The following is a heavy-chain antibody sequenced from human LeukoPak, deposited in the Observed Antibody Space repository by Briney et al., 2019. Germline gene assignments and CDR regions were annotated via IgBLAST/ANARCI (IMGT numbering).Heavy chain of an antibody. D-gene: IGHD5-24*01. Sequence: GGSLRLSCAASGFTFDDYATHWVRQAPGKGLEWVSGISWNSGSIGYADSVKGRFTISRDNAKNSLYLQMNSLRAEDTALYYCAKDIGRWLQLLNYWGQGTLVTVSS. V-gene: IGHV3-9*01. CDR1: GFTFDDYA. CDR3: AKDIGRWLQLLNY. CDR2: ISWNSGSI. J-gene: IGHJ4*02.